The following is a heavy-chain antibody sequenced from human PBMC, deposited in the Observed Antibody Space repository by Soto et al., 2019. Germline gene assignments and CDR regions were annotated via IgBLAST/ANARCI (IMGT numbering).Heavy chain of an antibody. V-gene: IGHV6-1*01. Sequence: SQTLSLTCAISGESASSNSPAWNWIRQSPSRALEWLGRTYHRSKWDNHYAVSVKSLITTNPDTSKNQFSLQLYSVTPEDTAGYNCARVFRSSRWYKYFHDIEIGGQETTATTSS. CDR2: TYHRSKWDN. CDR3: ARVFRSSRWYKYFHDIEI. J-gene: IGHJ6*02. CDR1: GESASSNSPA. D-gene: IGHD6-13*01.